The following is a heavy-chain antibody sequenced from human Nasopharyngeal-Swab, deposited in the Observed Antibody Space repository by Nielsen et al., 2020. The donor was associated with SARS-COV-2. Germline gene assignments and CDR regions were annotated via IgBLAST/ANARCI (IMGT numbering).Heavy chain of an antibody. CDR3: ARPTLGYSSFWFDP. D-gene: IGHD6-19*01. J-gene: IGHJ5*02. Sequence: SETLSLTCTVSGGSITSYYWGWIRQPPGKGLEWIGYIFHSGNTNYNPSLKSRVTMSVDTSKYQFSLRLSSVTAADSAVYYCARPTLGYSSFWFDPWGQGTLVTVSS. V-gene: IGHV4-59*01. CDR2: IFHSGNT. CDR1: GGSITSYY.